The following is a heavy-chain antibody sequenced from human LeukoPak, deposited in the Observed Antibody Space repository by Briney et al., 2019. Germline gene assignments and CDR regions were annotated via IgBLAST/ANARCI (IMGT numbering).Heavy chain of an antibody. CDR1: GYTFTSYA. CDR3: ARDRELILSSYYYYYGMDV. V-gene: IGHV7-4-1*02. J-gene: IGHJ6*02. CDR2: INTNTGNP. Sequence: ASVKVSCKTSGYTFTSYAMNWVRQAPGQGHEWMGWINTNTGNPTYAQGFTGRLVFSLDTSVSTAYLQISSLKAEDTAVYYCARDRELILSSYYYYYGMDVWGQGTTVTVSS. D-gene: IGHD1-26*01.